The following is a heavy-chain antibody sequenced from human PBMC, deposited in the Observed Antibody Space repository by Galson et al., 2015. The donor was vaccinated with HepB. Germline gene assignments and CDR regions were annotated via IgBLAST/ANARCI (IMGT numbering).Heavy chain of an antibody. CDR3: ARGLLRLIDY. CDR2: TNTISTNI. V-gene: IGHV3-48*01. J-gene: IGHJ4*02. CDR1: GFTFSSYS. D-gene: IGHD1-26*01. Sequence: SLRLSCAASGFTFSSYSMNWVRQAPGKGLDWLSYTNTISTNIYYADSLRGRFTISRDNAKNSLYLQMTSLRAEDTAVYYCARGLLRLIDYWGQGTLVTVSS.